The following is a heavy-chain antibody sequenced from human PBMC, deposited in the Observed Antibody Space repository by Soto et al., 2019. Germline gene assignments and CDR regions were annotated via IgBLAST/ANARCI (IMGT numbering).Heavy chain of an antibody. D-gene: IGHD1-26*01. J-gene: IGHJ6*03. CDR1: GGSISSYY. V-gene: IGHV4-59*01. Sequence: SETLSLTCTVSGGSISSYYWSWIRQPPGKGLEWIGYIYYSGSTNYNPSLKSRVTISVDTSKNQFSLKLSSVTAADTAVYYCARVGGVGYYYYYMDVWGKGTTVTVSS. CDR2: IYYSGST. CDR3: ARVGGVGYYYYYMDV.